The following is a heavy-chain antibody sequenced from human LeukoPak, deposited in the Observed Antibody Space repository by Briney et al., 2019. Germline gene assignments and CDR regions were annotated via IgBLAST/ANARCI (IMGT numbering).Heavy chain of an antibody. D-gene: IGHD6-6*01. Sequence: GSLRPSCAASGFTFSSYAMSWVRQAPGKGLEWASAISGSGGSTYYADSVKGRFTTSRDNSKNTLYLQMNSLRAEDTAVYYCAKLRALESIAAPFDYWGQGTLVTVSS. CDR2: ISGSGGST. CDR1: GFTFSSYA. CDR3: AKLRALESIAAPFDY. V-gene: IGHV3-23*01. J-gene: IGHJ4*02.